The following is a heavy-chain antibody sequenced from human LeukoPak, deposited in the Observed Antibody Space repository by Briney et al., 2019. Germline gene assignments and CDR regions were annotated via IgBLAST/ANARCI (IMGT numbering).Heavy chain of an antibody. Sequence: GESLQISCQGSGYNFVSYWIGWVRQTPGKGLEWMGIVYPGDSEARYNPSFQGQVTISADKYINTAYLQWSSLKASDTALYYCARRSGSWDYFFDFWGQGSLVTVSS. CDR3: ARRSGSWDYFFDF. D-gene: IGHD6-13*01. V-gene: IGHV5-51*01. CDR2: VYPGDSEA. CDR1: GYNFVSYW. J-gene: IGHJ4*02.